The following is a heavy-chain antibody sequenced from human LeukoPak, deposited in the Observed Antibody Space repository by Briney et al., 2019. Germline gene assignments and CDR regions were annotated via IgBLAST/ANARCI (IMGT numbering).Heavy chain of an antibody. CDR2: INHSGST. CDR1: GGSFSGYY. CDR3: ARGTIFGEVVAGGGLDY. D-gene: IGHD3-3*01. Sequence: SETLSLTCAVYGGSFSGYYWSWIRQPPGKGLEWIGEINHSGSTDYNPSLKSRVIISAGTSKNQFSLKLSSVTAADTAVYYCARGTIFGEVVAGGGLDYWGQGTLVIVSS. V-gene: IGHV4-34*09. J-gene: IGHJ4*02.